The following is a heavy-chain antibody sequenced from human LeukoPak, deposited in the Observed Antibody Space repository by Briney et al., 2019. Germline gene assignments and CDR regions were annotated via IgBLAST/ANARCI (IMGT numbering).Heavy chain of an antibody. J-gene: IGHJ4*02. CDR2: ISSSSSYI. D-gene: IGHD6-19*01. Sequence: GGSLRLSCAASGFTFSSYSMNWVRQAPGKGLEWVSSISSSSSYIYYADSVKGRFTISRDNAKNSLYLQMNSLRAEDTAVYYCARDRRAVAGPFDYWGQGTLVTVSS. CDR3: ARDRRAVAGPFDY. V-gene: IGHV3-21*04. CDR1: GFTFSSYS.